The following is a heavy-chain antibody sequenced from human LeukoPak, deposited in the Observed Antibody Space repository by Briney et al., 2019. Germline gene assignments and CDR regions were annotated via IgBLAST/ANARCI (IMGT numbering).Heavy chain of an antibody. D-gene: IGHD2-2*01. Sequence: SQTLSLTCAVYGGSFSGYYWSWIRQPPGKGLEWIGEINHSGSTNYNPSLKSRVTISVDTSKNQFSLKLSSVTAADTAVYYCARGAVVVPAAYYYYYYMDVWGKGTTVTVSS. CDR2: INHSGST. CDR1: GGSFSGYY. CDR3: ARGAVVVPAAYYYYYYMDV. V-gene: IGHV4-34*01. J-gene: IGHJ6*03.